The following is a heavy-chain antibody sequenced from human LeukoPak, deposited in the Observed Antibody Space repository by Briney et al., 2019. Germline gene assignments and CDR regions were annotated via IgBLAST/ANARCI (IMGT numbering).Heavy chain of an antibody. D-gene: IGHD6-13*01. CDR1: RGTFSSYA. CDR2: IIPIFGTA. V-gene: IGHV1-69*05. J-gene: IGHJ4*02. CDR3: ARDWEAAAGTPRYFDY. Sequence: SVKVSCKASRGTFSSYAISWVRQAPGQGLEWMGGIIPIFGTANYAQKFQGRVTITTDESTSTAYMELSSLRSEDTAVYYCARDWEAAAGTPRYFDYWGQGTLVTVSS.